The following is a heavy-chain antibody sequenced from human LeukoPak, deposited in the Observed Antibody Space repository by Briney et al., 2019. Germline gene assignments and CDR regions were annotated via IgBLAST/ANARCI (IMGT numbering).Heavy chain of an antibody. D-gene: IGHD3-22*01. J-gene: IGHJ3*02. V-gene: IGHV3-9*01. CDR2: ISWNSGSI. Sequence: GGSLRLSCAASGFTFDDYAMHWVRHAPGKGLEWVSGISWNSGSIVYADSVKGRFTISRDNAKNSLYLQMNSLRAEDTALYYCAKTGSPDYYDSSGYYDDAFDIWGQGTMVTVSS. CDR3: AKTGSPDYYDSSGYYDDAFDI. CDR1: GFTFDDYA.